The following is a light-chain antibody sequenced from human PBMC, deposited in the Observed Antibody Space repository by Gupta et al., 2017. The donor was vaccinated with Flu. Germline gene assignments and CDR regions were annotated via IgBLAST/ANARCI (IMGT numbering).Light chain of an antibody. CDR1: QSVLNRSNNKNY. CDR3: QQYYSIPYT. V-gene: IGKV4-1*01. J-gene: IGKJ2*01. CDR2: WTS. Sequence: DIVMTQSPDSLAVSLGERATINCKSSQSVLNRSNNKNYLAWYQQKAGQPPRLLVYWTSTRESGVPDRFSGSGSGTDFTLTISSLQAEDVAVYYCQQYYSIPYTFGQGTKLQIK.